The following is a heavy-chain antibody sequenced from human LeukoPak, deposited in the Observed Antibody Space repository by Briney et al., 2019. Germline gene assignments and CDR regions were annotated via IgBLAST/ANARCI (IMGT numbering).Heavy chain of an antibody. Sequence: SVTVSCKASGGTFSSYAISWVRQAPGQGLEWMGRIIPIFGIANYAQKFQGRVTITADKSTSTAYMELSSLRSEDTAVYYCASLGLAYYDSSGYLNWFDPWGQGTLVTVSS. J-gene: IGHJ5*02. D-gene: IGHD3-22*01. CDR3: ASLGLAYYDSSGYLNWFDP. CDR1: GGTFSSYA. CDR2: IIPIFGIA. V-gene: IGHV1-69*04.